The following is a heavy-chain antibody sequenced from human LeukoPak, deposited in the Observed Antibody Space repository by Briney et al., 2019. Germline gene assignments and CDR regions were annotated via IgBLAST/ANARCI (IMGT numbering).Heavy chain of an antibody. V-gene: IGHV1-2*02. CDR1: GYTFTTSG. J-gene: IGHJ4*02. CDR2: INPNSGGT. CDR3: ARAEITIFGVVLKDTVMVKGGLDY. Sequence: ASVKVSCKASGYTFTTSGINWVRQAPGQGLEWMGWINPNSGGTNYAQKFQGRVTMTRDTSISTAYMELSRLRSDDTAVYYCARAEITIFGVVLKDTVMVKGGLDYWGQGTLVTVSS. D-gene: IGHD3-3*01.